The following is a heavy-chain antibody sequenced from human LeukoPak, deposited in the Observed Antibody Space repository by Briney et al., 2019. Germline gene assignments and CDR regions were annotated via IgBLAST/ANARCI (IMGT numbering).Heavy chain of an antibody. Sequence: GGSLRLSCAASGFTFSSYEMNWVRQVPGKGLEWISYISSSGTTIYYADSVKGRFTISRDNAENSLYLQMNSLRAEDTAVYYCAKAGRSGSLHYWGQGTLVTVSS. D-gene: IGHD1-26*01. CDR1: GFTFSSYE. J-gene: IGHJ4*02. CDR2: ISSSGTTI. V-gene: IGHV3-48*03. CDR3: AKAGRSGSLHY.